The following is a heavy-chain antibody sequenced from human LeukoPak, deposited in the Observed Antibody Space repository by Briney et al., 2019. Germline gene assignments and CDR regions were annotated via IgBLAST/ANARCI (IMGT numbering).Heavy chain of an antibody. D-gene: IGHD3-22*01. J-gene: IGHJ4*02. CDR1: GFTFSSYS. V-gene: IGHV3-21*01. CDR2: ISSSSSYI. Sequence: GGSLRLSCAASGFTFSSYSMNWVRQAPGKGPEWVSSISSSSSYIYYADSVKGRFTISRDNAKNSLYLQMNSLRAEDTAVYYCASLYDSSGYYPLDYWGQGTLVTVSS. CDR3: ASLYDSSGYYPLDY.